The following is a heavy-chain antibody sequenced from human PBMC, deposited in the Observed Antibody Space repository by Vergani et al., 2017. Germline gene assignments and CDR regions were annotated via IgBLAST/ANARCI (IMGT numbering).Heavy chain of an antibody. D-gene: IGHD2-2*02. V-gene: IGHV3-23*01. CDR3: ARDPQYCSSTSCYNNYYYYMDV. CDR1: GFTFSSYA. CDR2: ISGSGGNT. J-gene: IGHJ6*03. Sequence: EVQLLESGGGLVQPGGSLRLSCGASGFTFSSYAMTWVRQAPGKGLEWVSAISGSGGNTFYTDSVKGRFTISRDNSKDTLYLQMNSLRVEDTAIYYCARDPQYCSSTSCYNNYYYYMDVWGKGTTVTVSS.